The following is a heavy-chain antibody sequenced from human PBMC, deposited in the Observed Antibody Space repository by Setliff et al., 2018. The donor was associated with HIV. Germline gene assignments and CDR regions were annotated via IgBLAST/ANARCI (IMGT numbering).Heavy chain of an antibody. D-gene: IGHD6-13*01. Sequence: SETLSLTCAVYGGSFSGYYWTWIRQPPGKGLEWIGDINHRGDTKYNPSLRSRVIISVDKSKNQFSLKVTSVTAADTAVYYCVTSSSWSSRLNFWGQGMLVTSPQ. J-gene: IGHJ4*02. CDR3: VTSSSWSSRLNF. V-gene: IGHV4-34*01. CDR2: INHRGDT. CDR1: GGSFSGYY.